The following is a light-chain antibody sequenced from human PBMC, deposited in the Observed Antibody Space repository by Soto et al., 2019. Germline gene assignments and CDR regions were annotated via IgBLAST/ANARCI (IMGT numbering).Light chain of an antibody. CDR2: EGS. CDR1: SSDVGSYNL. CDR3: CLYIGATTYV. J-gene: IGLJ1*01. Sequence: QSVLTQPASVSGSPGQSITISCTGTSSDVGSYNLVSWYQQHPGKAPKLMIYEGSKRPSGVPDRFSGSTSVNSASLTISGLQADDEADYYCCLYIGATTYVFGTGTKVTVL. V-gene: IGLV2-23*01.